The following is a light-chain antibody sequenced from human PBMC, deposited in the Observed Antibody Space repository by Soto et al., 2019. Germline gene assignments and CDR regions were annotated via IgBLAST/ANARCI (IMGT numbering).Light chain of an antibody. V-gene: IGKV3-15*01. Sequence: EIGRTQSPASLPVSPGAGATPSCWAGQMVASNVAWYRQNPGQGPRLLIHGASTRAAGVPARFSGSGSGTDFTLTISSLQSEDFAVYFCQQYHNWPPQYTFGQGTKLQIK. CDR3: QQYHNWPPQYT. J-gene: IGKJ2*01. CDR1: QMVASN. CDR2: GAS.